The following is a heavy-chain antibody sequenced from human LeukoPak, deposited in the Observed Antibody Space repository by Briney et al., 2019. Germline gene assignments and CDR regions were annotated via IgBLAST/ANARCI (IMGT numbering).Heavy chain of an antibody. CDR3: AKIASGTYYFDY. J-gene: IGHJ4*02. D-gene: IGHD1-1*01. CDR2: ISYDGSDK. CDR1: GFTFSNYA. Sequence: GGSLRLSCAASGFTFSNYAMHWVRQAPGKGLEWVAVISYDGSDKYYADSVKGRFSISRDNSKNTLYLQMNSLRAEDTAVYYCAKIASGTYYFDYWGQGTLVTVSS. V-gene: IGHV3-30-3*02.